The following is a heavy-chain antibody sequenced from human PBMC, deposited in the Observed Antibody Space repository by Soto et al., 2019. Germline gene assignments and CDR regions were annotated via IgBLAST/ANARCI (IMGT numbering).Heavy chain of an antibody. Sequence: GGSLRLSCAASGFTFSSYAMIWVRQAPGKGLEWVSVVSGSGGSTYYVDSVKGRFTISRENAKNSLYLQMNSLRAGDTAVYYCARAYCSSTSCYAAYYYGMDVWGQGTTVTVSS. CDR3: ARAYCSSTSCYAAYYYGMDV. CDR1: GFTFSSYA. CDR2: VSGSGGST. D-gene: IGHD2-2*01. V-gene: IGHV3-23*01. J-gene: IGHJ6*02.